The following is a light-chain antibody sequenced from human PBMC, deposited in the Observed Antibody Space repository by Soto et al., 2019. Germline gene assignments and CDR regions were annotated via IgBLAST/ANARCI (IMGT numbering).Light chain of an antibody. Sequence: ELVFTHSPGTLSLSPGERATLSSSASQSVTSSNLAWYQHKPGQAPRLLIYAASSRATGIPDRFSGSGSGTDFTLTISRLEPEDFAVYYCQQRSNWPLTFGGGTKVDIK. CDR2: AAS. V-gene: IGKV3D-20*02. CDR1: QSVTSSN. CDR3: QQRSNWPLT. J-gene: IGKJ4*01.